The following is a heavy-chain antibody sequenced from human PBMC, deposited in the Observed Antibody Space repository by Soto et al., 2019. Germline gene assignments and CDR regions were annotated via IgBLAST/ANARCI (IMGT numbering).Heavy chain of an antibody. D-gene: IGHD2-21*01. Sequence: PGGSLRLSCAASGFTFSSYGMHWVRQAPGKGLEWVAVISYDGSNKYYADSVKGRFTISRDNSKNTLYLQMNSLRAEDTAVYYCANPPGYSEYWGQGTLVTVSS. V-gene: IGHV3-30*18. J-gene: IGHJ4*02. CDR3: ANPPGYSEY. CDR1: GFTFSSYG. CDR2: ISYDGSNK.